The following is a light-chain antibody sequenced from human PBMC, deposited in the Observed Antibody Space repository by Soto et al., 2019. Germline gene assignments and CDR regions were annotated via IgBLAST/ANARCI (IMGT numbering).Light chain of an antibody. CDR3: QQYRNWPPT. CDR2: YAS. CDR1: QNVHSN. J-gene: IGKJ4*01. V-gene: IGKV3-15*01. Sequence: EVVMTQSPATLSVSPGERATLSCRASQNVHSNIAWYQQKPGQAPSLLISYASASATGIPARFSGSGSGTELAHAISSLLFEEIGVNYCQQYRNWPPTFGGGKKVEIK.